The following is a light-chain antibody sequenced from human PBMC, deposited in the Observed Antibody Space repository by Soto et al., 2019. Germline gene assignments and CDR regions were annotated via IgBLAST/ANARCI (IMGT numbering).Light chain of an antibody. CDR3: LQHNFYPPT. Sequence: DIQMTQSPSSLSASVGDRVTITCRASQGIGNDLGWYQQKPGKAPKRLIYAASRLQSGVPSRFSGSGSGTAFTLTISSLQPEDFATYYWLQHNFYPPTFGQGAKLESK. CDR2: AAS. J-gene: IGKJ2*01. V-gene: IGKV1-17*01. CDR1: QGIGND.